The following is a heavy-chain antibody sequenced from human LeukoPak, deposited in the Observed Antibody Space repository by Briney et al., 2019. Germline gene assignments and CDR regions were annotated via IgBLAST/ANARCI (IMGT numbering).Heavy chain of an antibody. CDR1: GFTFSNYW. CDR3: ATEVGTPAVRSAFNI. D-gene: IGHD2-15*01. Sequence: PGGSLRLSCTASGFTFSNYWMSWVRQAPGKGLEWVANIKQDGSEINYVDSVKGRFTISRDNAKNSLYLQMNSLRAEDTAVYYCATEVGTPAVRSAFNIWGQGTMVTVSS. CDR2: IKQDGSEI. V-gene: IGHV3-7*01. J-gene: IGHJ3*02.